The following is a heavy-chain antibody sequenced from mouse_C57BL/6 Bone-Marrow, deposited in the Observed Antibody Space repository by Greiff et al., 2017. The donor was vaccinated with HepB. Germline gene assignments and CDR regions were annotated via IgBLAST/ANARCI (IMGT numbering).Heavy chain of an antibody. CDR2: INPSTGGT. V-gene: IGHV1-42*01. D-gene: IGHD1-1*01. Sequence: VQLQQSGPELVKPGASVKISCKASGYSFTGYYMNWVKQSPEKSLEWIGEINPSTGGTTYNQKFKAKATLTVDKSSSTAYMQLKSLTSEDSAVYYCASRGLRSFYYAMDYWGQGTSVTVSS. J-gene: IGHJ4*01. CDR3: ASRGLRSFYYAMDY. CDR1: GYSFTGYY.